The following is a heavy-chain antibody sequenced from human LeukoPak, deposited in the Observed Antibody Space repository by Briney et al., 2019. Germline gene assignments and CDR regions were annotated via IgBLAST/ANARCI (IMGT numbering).Heavy chain of an antibody. J-gene: IGHJ6*02. CDR1: GFTFDDYA. CDR2: ISWNSGSI. CDR3: AKGYPWFGVPADYYYGMDV. V-gene: IGHV3-9*01. D-gene: IGHD3-10*01. Sequence: GGSLRLSCAPSGFTFDDYAMHWVRQAPGKGLEWVSCISWNSGSIGYADSVKGQFTISRDNAKNSLYLQMNSLRAEDTALYYCAKGYPWFGVPADYYYGMDVWGQGTTVTVSS.